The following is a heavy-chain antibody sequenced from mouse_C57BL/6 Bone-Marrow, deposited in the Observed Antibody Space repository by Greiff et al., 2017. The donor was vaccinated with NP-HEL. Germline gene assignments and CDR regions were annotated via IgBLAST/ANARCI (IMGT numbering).Heavy chain of an antibody. J-gene: IGHJ4*01. CDR1: GYSITSGYY. Sequence: VQLQQSGPGLVKPSQSLSLTCSVTGYSITSGYYWNWIRQFPGNKLEWMGYISYDGSNNYNPSLKNRISITRDTSKNQFFLKLNSVTTEDTATYYCAKYYGSSRYYAMDYWGQGTSVTVSS. V-gene: IGHV3-6*01. D-gene: IGHD1-1*01. CDR3: AKYYGSSRYYAMDY. CDR2: ISYDGSN.